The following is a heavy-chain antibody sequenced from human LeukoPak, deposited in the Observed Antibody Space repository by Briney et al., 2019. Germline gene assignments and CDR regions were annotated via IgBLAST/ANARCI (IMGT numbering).Heavy chain of an antibody. Sequence: SETLSLTCAVSGGSISSSGYSWSWIRQPPGKGLEWIGYIHHTGSTYYNPSLKSRVTISVDRSKNQFSLKLSSVTAADTAMYFCARTPTYCGGDCYYFDPWGQGTLVTVSS. CDR3: ARTPTYCGGDCYYFDP. D-gene: IGHD2-21*02. CDR2: IHHTGST. J-gene: IGHJ5*02. V-gene: IGHV4-30-2*01. CDR1: GGSISSSGYS.